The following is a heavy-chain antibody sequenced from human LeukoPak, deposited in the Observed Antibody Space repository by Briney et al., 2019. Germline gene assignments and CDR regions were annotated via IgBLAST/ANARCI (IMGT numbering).Heavy chain of an antibody. CDR2: IYYSGST. Sequence: SETLSLTCTVSGGSVSSGSYYWSWIRQPPGKGLEWIGYIYYSGSTNCNPSLKSRVTISVDTSKNQFSLKLSSVTAADTAVYYCASSSWYDAFDIWGQGTMVTVSS. D-gene: IGHD6-13*01. J-gene: IGHJ3*02. CDR3: ASSSWYDAFDI. V-gene: IGHV4-61*01. CDR1: GGSVSSGSYY.